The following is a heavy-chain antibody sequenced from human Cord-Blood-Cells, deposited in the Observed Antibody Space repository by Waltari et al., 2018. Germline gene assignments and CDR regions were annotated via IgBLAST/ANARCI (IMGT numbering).Heavy chain of an antibody. Sequence: QVQLQQWGAGLLKPSETLSLTCAVYGGSFSGYYWSWIRQPPGKGLEWIGEINHSGSTNYNPSPKSRVTRSVDTSKNQFSLKLSSVTAADTAVYYCARVYYDYVYGMDVWGQGTTVTVSS. J-gene: IGHJ6*02. CDR1: GGSFSGYY. CDR3: ARVYYDYVYGMDV. CDR2: INHSGST. D-gene: IGHD3-16*01. V-gene: IGHV4-34*01.